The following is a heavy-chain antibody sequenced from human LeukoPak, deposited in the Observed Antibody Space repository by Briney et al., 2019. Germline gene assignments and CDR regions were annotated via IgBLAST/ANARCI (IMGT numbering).Heavy chain of an antibody. V-gene: IGHV1-46*01. D-gene: IGHD2-2*01. Sequence: ASVKVSCKASGYTFTGYYMHWVRQAPGQGLEWMGIINPSGGSTSYAQKFQGRVTMTRDTSTSTVYMELSSLRSADAAVYYCARDRTYCSSINCYAFDYWGQGTLVTVSS. CDR3: ARDRTYCSSINCYAFDY. CDR1: GYTFTGYY. CDR2: INPSGGST. J-gene: IGHJ4*02.